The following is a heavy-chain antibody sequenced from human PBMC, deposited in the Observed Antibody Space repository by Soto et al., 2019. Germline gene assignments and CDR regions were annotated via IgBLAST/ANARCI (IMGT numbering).Heavy chain of an antibody. Sequence: GGSLRLSCAASGFTVSSNYMSWVRQAPGEGLEWVSVIYSGGSTYYADSVKDRFTISRDNSKNTLYLQMNSLRAEDTAVYYCAKYYYDSSALLHFDYWGQGTLVTVSS. CDR3: AKYYYDSSALLHFDY. CDR1: GFTVSSNY. CDR2: IYSGGST. V-gene: IGHV3-66*01. D-gene: IGHD3-22*01. J-gene: IGHJ4*02.